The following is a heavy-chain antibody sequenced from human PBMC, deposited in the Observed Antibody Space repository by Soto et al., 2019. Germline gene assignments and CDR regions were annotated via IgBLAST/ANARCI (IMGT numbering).Heavy chain of an antibody. V-gene: IGHV3-73*01. CDR1: GFTFSDSA. J-gene: IGHJ4*02. Sequence: EVQLVESGGGVVQPGGSLKLSCAASGFTFSDSAMHWVRQASGKGLEWVGRIRSKANNYATAYAASVKGRFTISRDDSKNTAYLQMNSLKSEDTAVYYCTSFRGSYHDSSGYYLSKWGRGTLVTVSS. D-gene: IGHD3-22*01. CDR2: IRSKANNYAT. CDR3: TSFRGSYHDSSGYYLSK.